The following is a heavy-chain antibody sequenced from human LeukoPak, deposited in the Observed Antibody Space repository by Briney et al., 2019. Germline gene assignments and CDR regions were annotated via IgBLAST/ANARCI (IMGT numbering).Heavy chain of an antibody. Sequence: SQTLSLTCAISGDSVSSNSAAWNWIRQSPSRGLEWLGRSYYRSKWSTYYAVSVKSRISINRDTSKNQISLQLNSVTPEDTAVYYCARSTGPIDYWGQGTLVTVSS. CDR1: GDSVSSNSAA. CDR2: SYYRSKWST. CDR3: ARSTGPIDY. D-gene: IGHD1-1*01. V-gene: IGHV6-1*01. J-gene: IGHJ4*02.